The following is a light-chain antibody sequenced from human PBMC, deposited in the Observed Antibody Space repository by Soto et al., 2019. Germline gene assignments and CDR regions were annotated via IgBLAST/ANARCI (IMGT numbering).Light chain of an antibody. CDR3: QIYKKWPPRYT. CDR1: QSVDNS. J-gene: IGKJ2*01. Sequence: EIVMPQSPATLSVSPGERATLSCRASQSVDNSLAWYQKRPGQPPRLLIYAASTRATGTPVRFSGSGSGTEFTLTISSLQSEDFAVYYCQIYKKWPPRYTFGPGTKLEIK. CDR2: AAS. V-gene: IGKV3-15*01.